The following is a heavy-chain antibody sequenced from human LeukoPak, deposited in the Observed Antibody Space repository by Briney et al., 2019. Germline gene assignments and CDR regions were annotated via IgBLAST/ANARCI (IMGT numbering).Heavy chain of an antibody. J-gene: IGHJ4*02. CDR3: AREKRSGYYPGY. V-gene: IGHV3-30-3*01. Sequence: GRSLRLSCAASGFSFSSYAMHWVRQAPGRGLEWVAIITYDGSSKYYADPVEGRFTISRDQFKNTLYLQMNSLRPEDTAIYYCAREKRSGYYPGYWGQGTLVTVSS. CDR1: GFSFSSYA. D-gene: IGHD3-3*01. CDR2: ITYDGSSK.